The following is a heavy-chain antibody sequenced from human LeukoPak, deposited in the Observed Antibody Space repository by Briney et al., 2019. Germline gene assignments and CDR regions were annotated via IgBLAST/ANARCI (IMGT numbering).Heavy chain of an antibody. J-gene: IGHJ6*03. CDR3: ARSTQQLVGYYYYYMDV. Sequence: RASVKVSCKASGYTFTSYDINWVRQATGQGLEWMGGIIPIFGTANYAQKFQGRVTITTDESTSTAYMELSSLRSEDTAVYYCARSTQQLVGYYYYYMDVWGKGTTVTVSS. CDR1: GYTFTSYD. D-gene: IGHD6-13*01. CDR2: IIPIFGTA. V-gene: IGHV1-69*05.